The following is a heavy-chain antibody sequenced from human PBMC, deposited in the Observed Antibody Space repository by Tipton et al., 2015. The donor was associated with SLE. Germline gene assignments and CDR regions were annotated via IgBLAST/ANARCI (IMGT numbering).Heavy chain of an antibody. CDR2: IYHSGST. J-gene: IGHJ4*02. D-gene: IGHD3-22*01. CDR1: GGSISSHY. Sequence: TLSLTCTVSGGSISSHYWSWIRQPPGKGLEWIGYIYHSGSTYYNPSLKSRVTISVDTSKNQFSLKLSSVTAADTAVYYCARYYYDSRTFDYWGQGTLVTVSS. CDR3: ARYYYDSRTFDY. V-gene: IGHV4-59*04.